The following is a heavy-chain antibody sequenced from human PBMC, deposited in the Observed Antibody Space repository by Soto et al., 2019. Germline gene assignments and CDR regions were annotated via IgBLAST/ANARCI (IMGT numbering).Heavy chain of an antibody. J-gene: IGHJ6*02. CDR2: ISSSSSTI. CDR3: AKDLYSSSFYGMDV. Sequence: GGSLRLSCAASGFTFSSYSMNWVRQAPGKGLEWVSYISSSSSTIYYADSVKGRFTISRDNSKNTLYLQMNSLRAEDTAVYYCAKDLYSSSFYGMDVWGQGTTVTVSS. V-gene: IGHV3-48*01. CDR1: GFTFSSYS. D-gene: IGHD6-13*01.